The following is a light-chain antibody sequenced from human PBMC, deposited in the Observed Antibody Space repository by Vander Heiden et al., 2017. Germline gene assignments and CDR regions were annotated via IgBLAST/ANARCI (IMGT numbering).Light chain of an antibody. CDR3: QSYESSLSALV. CDR2: SND. V-gene: IGLV1-40*01. J-gene: IGLJ3*02. CDR1: HSTLGSNYD. Sequence: QSVLTQPPSVSGAPGPGVTISCTRGHSTLGSNYDVQWYRQLPGTAPHLLIYSNDNRPSGVPDRFSGSKSGNTASLAITGLQVEDEADYYWQSYESSLSALVFGGGTKLTV.